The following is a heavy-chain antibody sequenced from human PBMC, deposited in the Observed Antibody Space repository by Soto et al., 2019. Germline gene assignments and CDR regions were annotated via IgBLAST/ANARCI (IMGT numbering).Heavy chain of an antibody. D-gene: IGHD3-3*02. J-gene: IGHJ4*02. CDR2: INSDGSST. V-gene: IGHV3-74*01. CDR1: GFTFSSYW. Sequence: GGSLRLSCAASGFTFSSYWMHWVRQAPGKGLLWVSRINSDGSSTSYADSVKGRFTISRDNAKNTLYLQMNSLRAEDTAVYYCARHLPGNRDYWGQGTLVTVSS. CDR3: ARHLPGNRDY.